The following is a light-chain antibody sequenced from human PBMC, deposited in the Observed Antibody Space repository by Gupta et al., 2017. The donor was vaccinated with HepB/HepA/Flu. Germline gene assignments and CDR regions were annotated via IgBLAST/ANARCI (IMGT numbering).Light chain of an antibody. CDR2: KAS. CDR1: QSISSW. V-gene: IGKV1-5*03. Sequence: DIQMTQSPSTLSASVGDRVTITCRASQSISSWLAWYQQKPGKAPKLLIYKASSLESGVPSRFSGSGSGTEFTLTISSLQPDDFATYYCQQDNSYPVTFGQGTNVEIK. CDR3: QQDNSYPVT. J-gene: IGKJ1*01.